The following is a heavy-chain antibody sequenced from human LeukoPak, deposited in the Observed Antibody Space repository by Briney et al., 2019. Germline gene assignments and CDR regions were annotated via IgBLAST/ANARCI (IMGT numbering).Heavy chain of an antibody. CDR1: GGSFSGYY. V-gene: IGHV4-39*01. CDR2: IYYSGST. CDR3: ASAQRYYYDSSGYSK. J-gene: IGHJ4*02. D-gene: IGHD3-22*01. Sequence: SETLSLTCAVYGGSFSGYYWGWIRQPPGKGLEWIGSIYYSGSTYYNPSLKSRVTISVDTSKNQFSLKLSSVTAADTAVYYCASAQRYYYDSSGYSKWGQGTLVTVSS.